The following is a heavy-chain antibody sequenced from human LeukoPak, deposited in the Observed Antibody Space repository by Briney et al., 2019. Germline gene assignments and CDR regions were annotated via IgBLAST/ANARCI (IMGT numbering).Heavy chain of an antibody. Sequence: GASVKVSCKASGYTSIGYYMHWVRQAPGQGLEYMGWINPNSGDTNHAQNFQGRVTLTRDTSISTAYMELSSLRSDDSAVYYCSGGTCRQGYDYWGQGTLVTVSS. D-gene: IGHD2-15*01. J-gene: IGHJ4*02. CDR3: SGGTCRQGYDY. V-gene: IGHV1-2*02. CDR1: GYTSIGYY. CDR2: INPNSGDT.